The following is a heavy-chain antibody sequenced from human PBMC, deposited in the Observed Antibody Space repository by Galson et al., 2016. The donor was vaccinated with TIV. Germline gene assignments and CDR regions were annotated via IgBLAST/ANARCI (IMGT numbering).Heavy chain of an antibody. CDR3: AKGAGRYSSSWYFDY. V-gene: IGHV3-30*02. Sequence: SLRLSCAASGFTFNIYGMHWVRQAPGKGLEWVASIRYGGSFQNYVDSVKGRFTISRDNSKNSLYLQMNSLRADDTALYYCAKGAGRYSSSWYFDYWGQGTLVTVSS. D-gene: IGHD6-13*01. CDR2: IRYGGSFQ. J-gene: IGHJ4*02. CDR1: GFTFNIYG.